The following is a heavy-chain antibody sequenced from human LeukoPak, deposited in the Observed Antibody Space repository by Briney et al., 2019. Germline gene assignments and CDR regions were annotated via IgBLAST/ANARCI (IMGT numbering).Heavy chain of an antibody. V-gene: IGHV3-66*02. J-gene: IGHJ4*02. Sequence: GGSLRLSCAASGFTFDDYGMTWVRQAPGKGLEWVSVIYSGGSTYYADSVTGRFTISRDNSKNTVYLQMNSLRTEDTAVYYCTRLPNYWGQGTLVTVSS. CDR1: GFTFDDYG. CDR2: IYSGGST. CDR3: TRLPNY.